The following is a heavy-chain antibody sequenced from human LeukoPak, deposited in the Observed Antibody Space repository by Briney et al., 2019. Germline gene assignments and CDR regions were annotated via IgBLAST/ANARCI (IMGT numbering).Heavy chain of an antibody. J-gene: IGHJ4*02. CDR2: INSDGSST. V-gene: IGHV3-74*01. D-gene: IGHD2-2*02. Sequence: GGSLSLSCAASGFTFSSYWMHWVRQAPGKGLVWVSRINSDGSSTSYADSVKGRFTISRDNAKNTLYLQMNSLRAEDTAVYYCARALQAIVVVPAAIGYWGQGTLVTVSS. CDR1: GFTFSSYW. CDR3: ARALQAIVVVPAAIGY.